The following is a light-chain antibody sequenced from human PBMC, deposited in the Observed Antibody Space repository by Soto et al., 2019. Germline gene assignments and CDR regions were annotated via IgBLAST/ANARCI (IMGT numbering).Light chain of an antibody. CDR1: QSVRTY. CDR3: QQRSSWPLT. V-gene: IGKV3-11*01. J-gene: IGKJ4*01. CDR2: DVS. Sequence: EIVLTQSPGTLSLSPGERATVSCRASQSVRTYLAWYQQKPGQAPRLLIHDVSDRATGIPARFSGSGSGTDFTLTISSLEPEDFAVYYCQQRSSWPLTFGGGTKVDIK.